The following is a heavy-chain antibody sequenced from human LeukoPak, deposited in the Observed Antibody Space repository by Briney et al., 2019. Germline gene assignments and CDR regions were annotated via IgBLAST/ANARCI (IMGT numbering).Heavy chain of an antibody. CDR3: ARPHYTYYYGSGSIYGMDV. J-gene: IGHJ6*02. CDR2: IRYDGSNK. D-gene: IGHD3-10*01. V-gene: IGHV3-30*02. Sequence: PGGSLRLSCAASGFTFSSYGMHWVRQAPGKGLEWVAFIRYDGSNKYYADSVKGRFTISRDNSKNTLYLQMNSLRAEDTAVYYCARPHYTYYYGSGSIYGMDVWGQGTTVTVSS. CDR1: GFTFSSYG.